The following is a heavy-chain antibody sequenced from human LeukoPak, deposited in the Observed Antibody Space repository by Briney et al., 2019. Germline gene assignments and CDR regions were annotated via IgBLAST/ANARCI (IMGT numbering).Heavy chain of an antibody. CDR2: ISAFNGNT. J-gene: IGHJ6*02. CDR3: ARGRLSYYDSSGDYYYYYGMDV. D-gene: IGHD3-22*01. V-gene: IGHV1-18*01. CDR1: GYTFNTYG. Sequence: AAVKVSCKGSGYTFNTYGVSWVRQAPGQGMEWMGWISAFNGNTNYEQNLRGRVTMTTDTSTSTAYMELRSLRSDDTAVYYCARGRLSYYDSSGDYYYYYGMDVWGQGTTVTVSS.